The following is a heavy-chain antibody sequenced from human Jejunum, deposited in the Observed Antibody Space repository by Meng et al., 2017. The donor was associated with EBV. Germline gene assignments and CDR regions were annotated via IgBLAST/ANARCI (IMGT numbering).Heavy chain of an antibody. CDR2: INPGGGSA. CDR1: GCTFTSSY. CDR3: ARGRVWGSYQDY. Sequence: VDWVHSGAEVTKPGASVKVSCTASGCTFTSSYFHYLRQAPGQGLEWMPIINPGGGSASCTQKFQGRVTMTRNTSISTAYMELSSLRSEDTAVYYCARGRVWGSYQDYWGQGTLVTVSS. V-gene: IGHV1-46*01. D-gene: IGHD3-16*02. J-gene: IGHJ4*02.